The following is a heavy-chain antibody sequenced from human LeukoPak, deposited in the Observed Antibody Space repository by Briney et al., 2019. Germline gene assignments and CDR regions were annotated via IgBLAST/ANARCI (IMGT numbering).Heavy chain of an antibody. J-gene: IGHJ4*02. D-gene: IGHD5-18*01. CDR1: GYTFTGYY. CDR2: INPKSGGT. V-gene: IGHV1-2*02. Sequence: ASVTVSCKASGYTFTGYYMHWVRQAPGQGLEWMGWINPKSGGTNYAQRFQGRVTMTRDTSISSAYMELSRLRSDDAAVYYCVRGGYNYGVDYWGQGTLVTVSS. CDR3: VRGGYNYGVDY.